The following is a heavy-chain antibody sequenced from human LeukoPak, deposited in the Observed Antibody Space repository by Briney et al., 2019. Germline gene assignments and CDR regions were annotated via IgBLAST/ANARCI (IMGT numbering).Heavy chain of an antibody. D-gene: IGHD4-11*01. CDR2: INSDGSST. V-gene: IGHV3-74*01. CDR3: ATHYTDSTRNP. CDR1: GFTFSSYW. Sequence: GGSLRLSCAASGFTFSSYWMHWVRQAPGKGLVWVSRINSDGSSTSYADSVKGRFTISRDNAKNTLYLQMNSLRAEGTAVYYCATHYTDSTRNPWGQGTLVTVSS. J-gene: IGHJ5*02.